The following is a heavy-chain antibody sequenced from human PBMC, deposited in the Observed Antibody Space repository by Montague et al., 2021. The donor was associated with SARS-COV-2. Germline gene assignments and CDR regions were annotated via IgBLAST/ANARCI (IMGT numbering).Heavy chain of an antibody. Sequence: SETLSLTCTVSGGSFSRYYWSWIRQPPGKGLEWIGYISYSGSTNYNPSLQSRVTISVDTSKNQFSLKLSSVTAADTAVYYCARAPVAHITIFGVVTSFDYWGQGTMVTVSS. V-gene: IGHV4-59*01. CDR1: GGSFSRYY. CDR3: ARAPVAHITIFGVVTSFDY. J-gene: IGHJ4*02. D-gene: IGHD3-3*01. CDR2: ISYSGST.